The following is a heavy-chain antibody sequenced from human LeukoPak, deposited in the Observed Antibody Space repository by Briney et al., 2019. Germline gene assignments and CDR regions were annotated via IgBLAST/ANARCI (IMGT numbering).Heavy chain of an antibody. V-gene: IGHV3-23*01. CDR3: AKHGYYEYYFDY. Sequence: GGSLRLSCAAYGFTFSSYGMSWARQAPGKGLEWVSAISGSGGSTYYADSVKGRFTISRDNSKNTLYLQMNSLRAEDTAVYYCAKHGYYEYYFDYWGQGTLVTVSS. CDR1: GFTFSSYG. CDR2: ISGSGGST. D-gene: IGHD3-3*01. J-gene: IGHJ4*02.